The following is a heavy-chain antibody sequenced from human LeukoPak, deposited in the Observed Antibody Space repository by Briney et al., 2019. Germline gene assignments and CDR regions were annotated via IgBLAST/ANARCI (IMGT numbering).Heavy chain of an antibody. J-gene: IGHJ4*02. CDR3: ARLSSEYSSSWLDS. CDR2: IYDSGDT. V-gene: IGHV4-59*08. Sequence: SETLSLTCTVSGGSISSYYWSWIRQPPGQGLEWIVYIYDSGDTNYNPSLKSRVTISVDTSKNQFSLKLTSVTAADTATYYCARLSSEYSSSWLDSWGQGALVIVSS. CDR1: GGSISSYY. D-gene: IGHD6-13*01.